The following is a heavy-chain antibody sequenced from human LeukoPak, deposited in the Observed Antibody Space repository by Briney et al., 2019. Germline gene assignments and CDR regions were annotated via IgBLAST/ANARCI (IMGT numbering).Heavy chain of an antibody. CDR2: INPNSGGT. J-gene: IGHJ3*02. V-gene: IGHV1-2*02. CDR1: GYTFTGYY. CDR3: ARDFADYYDSSGSGGGAFDI. Sequence: ASVKVSCKASGYTFTGYYMHWVRQAPGQGLEWMGWINPNSGGTNYAQKFQGRVTMTRDTPISTAYMELSRLRSDDTAVYYCARDFADYYDSSGSGGGAFDIWGQGTMVTVSS. D-gene: IGHD3-22*01.